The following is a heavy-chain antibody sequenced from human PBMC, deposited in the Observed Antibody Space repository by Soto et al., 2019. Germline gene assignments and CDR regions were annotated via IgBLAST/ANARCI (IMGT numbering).Heavy chain of an antibody. D-gene: IGHD5-12*01. Sequence: GSLRLSCAASGFTFSSYGMHWVRQAPGKGLEWVAVIWYDGSNKYYADSVKGRFTISRDNSKNTLYLQMNSLRAEDTAVYYCARDSRARSVATISALSWGQGTLVTVSS. CDR3: ARDSRARSVATISALS. CDR1: GFTFSSYG. CDR2: IWYDGSNK. V-gene: IGHV3-33*01. J-gene: IGHJ4*02.